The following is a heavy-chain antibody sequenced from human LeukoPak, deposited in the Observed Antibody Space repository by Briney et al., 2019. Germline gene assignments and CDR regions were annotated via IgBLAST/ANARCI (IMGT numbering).Heavy chain of an antibody. CDR1: GDTFSNYA. V-gene: IGHV1-69*05. CDR2: IIPIFRTA. D-gene: IGHD5-12*01. CDR3: ARGPYSGYDFGSFSAYFYYMDV. Sequence: PEASVKVSCKSSGDTFSNYAITWVRQVPGQSLEWMRRIIPIFRTAHYAQKFQGRVTITKDESTSTAYMELSNLRSEDTAVYHCARGPYSGYDFGSFSAYFYYMDVWGKGTTVTVSS. J-gene: IGHJ6*03.